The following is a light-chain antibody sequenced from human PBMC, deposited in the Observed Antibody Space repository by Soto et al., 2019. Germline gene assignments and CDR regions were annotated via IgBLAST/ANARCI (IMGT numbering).Light chain of an antibody. V-gene: IGKV3-20*01. Sequence: EMGLPQSPGTLSLSPGERATLACRASQSVSSSDLAWYQQKPGQAPRLLIYGASSMATGITDRFSGGGSGTDVTLAISRLEPADCAVYYWQQYGSSPQATFGQGTKLEI. CDR1: QSVSSSD. CDR3: QQYGSSPQAT. CDR2: GAS. J-gene: IGKJ2*01.